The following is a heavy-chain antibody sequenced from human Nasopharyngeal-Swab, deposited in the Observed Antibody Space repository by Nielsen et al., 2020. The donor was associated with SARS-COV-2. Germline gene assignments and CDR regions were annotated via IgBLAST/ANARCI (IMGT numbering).Heavy chain of an antibody. Sequence: AGSLSLSCIVSGGSTSSYYWRWILQPAGKGLEWIGRIYTSGSTTYNPSLKSRVTMSVDTSKNQFSLKLSSVTAADTAVYYCARGADYYDFWSGYPSGMDVWGQGPTVTVSS. CDR1: GGSTSSYY. CDR3: ARGADYYDFWSGYPSGMDV. CDR2: IYTSGST. V-gene: IGHV4-4*07. D-gene: IGHD3-3*01. J-gene: IGHJ6*02.